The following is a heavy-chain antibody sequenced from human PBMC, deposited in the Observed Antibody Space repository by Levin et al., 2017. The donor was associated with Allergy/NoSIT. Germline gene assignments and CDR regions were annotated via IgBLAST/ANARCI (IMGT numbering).Heavy chain of an antibody. CDR3: AKDQDYGETRGAFDI. J-gene: IGHJ3*02. Sequence: SCAASGFTFSSYGMHWVRQAPGKGLEWVAVISYDGSNKYYADSVKGRFTISRDNSKNTLYLQMNSLRAEDTAVYYCAKDQDYGETRGAFDIWGQGTMVTVSS. V-gene: IGHV3-30*18. CDR2: ISYDGSNK. CDR1: GFTFSSYG. D-gene: IGHD4-17*01.